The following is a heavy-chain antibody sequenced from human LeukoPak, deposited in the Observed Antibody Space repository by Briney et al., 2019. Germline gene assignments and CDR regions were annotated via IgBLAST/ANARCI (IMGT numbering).Heavy chain of an antibody. CDR1: GFTFSSYA. J-gene: IGHJ5*02. V-gene: IGHV3-64*01. CDR2: ISSNGGST. D-gene: IGHD4-17*01. Sequence: GGSLRLSCAASGFTFSSYAMHWVRQAPGKGLEYVSAISSNGGSTYYANSVKGRFTISRDNSKNTLYLQMGSLRAEDMAVYYCARAGDYGDYGGYNWFDPWGQGTLVTVSS. CDR3: ARAGDYGDYGGYNWFDP.